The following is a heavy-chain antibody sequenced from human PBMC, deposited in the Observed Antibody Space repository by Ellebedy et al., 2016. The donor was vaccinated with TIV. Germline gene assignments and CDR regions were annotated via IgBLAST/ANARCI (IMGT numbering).Heavy chain of an antibody. CDR1: GYSFAAYY. CDR3: AKDGTVATMAATNYGLDV. V-gene: IGHV1-2*02. J-gene: IGHJ6*02. CDR2: INPHSGGT. D-gene: IGHD5-24*01. Sequence: AASVKVSCKTSGYSFAAYYIHWARQAPGRGLEWMGWINPHSGGTNYAPKFQGRVTMTRDTSISTAYLELSRLRSDDTAVYYCAKDGTVATMAATNYGLDVWGQGTTVTVSS.